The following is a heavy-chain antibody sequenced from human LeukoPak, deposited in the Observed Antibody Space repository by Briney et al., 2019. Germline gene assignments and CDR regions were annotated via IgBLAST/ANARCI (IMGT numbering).Heavy chain of an antibody. CDR1: GYTFTSYA. J-gene: IGHJ4*02. CDR2: INADNGDT. D-gene: IGHD2-15*01. CDR3: AREVGGQIDY. Sequence: ASVKVSCKASGYTFTSYAMHWVRQAPGQRLEWMGWINADNGDTKYSQEFQARVTISRDTSASTAYMELSSLRSEDTAVYYCAREVGGQIDYWGQGTLVTVSS. V-gene: IGHV1-3*03.